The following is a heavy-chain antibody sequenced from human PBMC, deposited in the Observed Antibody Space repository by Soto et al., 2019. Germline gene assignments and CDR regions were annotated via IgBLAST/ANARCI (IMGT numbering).Heavy chain of an antibody. CDR3: SRCTVDTIVSSGWCKWFDP. Sequence: EVQLLESGGGLEQPGGSLRLSCVASGYIFSNYAMSWVRQAPGKGLEWVSAVSESGATTYYTDSVRGRFTISRDNPKSTLYLQLNSLRAEDTAIYFCSRCTVDTIVSSGWCKWFDPWGQGTLVTVSS. V-gene: IGHV3-23*01. D-gene: IGHD6-19*01. CDR2: VSESGATT. CDR1: GYIFSNYA. J-gene: IGHJ5*02.